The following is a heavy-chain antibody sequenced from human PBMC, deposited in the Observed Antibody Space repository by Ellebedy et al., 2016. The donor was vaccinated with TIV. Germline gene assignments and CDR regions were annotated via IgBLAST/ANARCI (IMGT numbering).Heavy chain of an antibody. CDR1: GFSFSSYS. V-gene: IGHV3-48*02. J-gene: IGHJ4*02. D-gene: IGHD1-20*01. CDR3: VRGALIGTTRYFGF. CDR2: ITGTSNTK. Sequence: GGSLRLSCAASGFSFSSYSMNWVRQTPEKGLEWVSYITGTSNTKFYADSMEGRFTTSRDNAKNSLYLEVNSLRDEDTAVYYCVRGALIGTTRYFGFWGQGTLVTVSS.